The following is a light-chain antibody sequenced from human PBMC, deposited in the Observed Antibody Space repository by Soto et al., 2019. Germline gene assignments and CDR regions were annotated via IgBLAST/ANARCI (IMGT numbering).Light chain of an antibody. J-gene: IGKJ5*01. V-gene: IGKV1-9*01. CDR2: TAS. CDR3: EQLSSHPIT. Sequence: PRWRSLLSRWIGNEVTIAGRASQAIGSYLAWYQQKPGKAPKLLIYTASSLQTGVPSRFSGSRSRPAFTLTLPSFQSEDYATYFSEQLSSHPITFGQGTRLEIK. CDR1: QAIGSY.